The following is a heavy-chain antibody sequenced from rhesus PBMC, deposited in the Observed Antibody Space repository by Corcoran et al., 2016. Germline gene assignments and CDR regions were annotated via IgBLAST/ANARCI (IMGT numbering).Heavy chain of an antibody. CDR1: GGSISRSNW. CDR3: ASPNSSGWYGHYFDY. V-gene: IGHV4-93*02. J-gene: IGHJ4*01. D-gene: IGHD6-31*01. CDR2: IYGSGGST. Sequence: QVQLQESGPAVVKPSETLSLTCAVSGGSISRSNWCSWIRQSPGQGLEWIGGIYGSGGSTEYNPSLKSRVTISIDTSKNQFSLKLSSVTAADTAVYYCASPNSSGWYGHYFDYWGQGVLVTVSS.